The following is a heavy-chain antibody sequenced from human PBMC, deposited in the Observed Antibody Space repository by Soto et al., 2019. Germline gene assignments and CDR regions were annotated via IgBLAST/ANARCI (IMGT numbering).Heavy chain of an antibody. J-gene: IGHJ6*02. D-gene: IGHD5-12*01. CDR2: INVAKGKT. Sequence: QVRLVQSGAEVKKPGASVKVSCKASGYSFSGYGVHWVRRAPRQRFEWMGWINVAKGKTKYSQKFQGRVTVTRDTSASTVYMDLSGLRSEDTAVYYCTRDRAREGYFGMDVWGQGTTVTVSS. CDR1: GYSFSGYG. CDR3: TRDRAREGYFGMDV. V-gene: IGHV1-3*01.